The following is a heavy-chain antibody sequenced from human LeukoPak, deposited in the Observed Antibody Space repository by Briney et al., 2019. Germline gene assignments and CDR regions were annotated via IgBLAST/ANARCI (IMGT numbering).Heavy chain of an antibody. CDR1: GGTISSYY. Sequence: SETLSLTCTVSGGTISSYYWSWIRQPPGKGLEWIGYIYYSGSTNYNPSLKSRVTISVDTSKNQFSLKLSSVTAADAGVYYCARRRGGEYSGYDLGFDYWGQGTLVTVSS. D-gene: IGHD5-12*01. CDR3: ARRRGGEYSGYDLGFDY. CDR2: IYYSGST. V-gene: IGHV4-59*08. J-gene: IGHJ4*02.